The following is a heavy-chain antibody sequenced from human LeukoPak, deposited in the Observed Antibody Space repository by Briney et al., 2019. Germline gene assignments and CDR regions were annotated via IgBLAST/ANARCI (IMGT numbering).Heavy chain of an antibody. CDR3: ARAFGDYLYNWFDP. V-gene: IGHV1-69*06. Sequence: GASVKVSCKASGGTFSSYAISWVRQAPGQGLEWMGGINPIFGTANYAQKFQGRVTITADKSTSTAYMELSSLRSEDTAVYYCARAFGDYLYNWFDPWGQGTLVTVSS. CDR2: INPIFGTA. J-gene: IGHJ5*02. CDR1: GGTFSSYA. D-gene: IGHD4-17*01.